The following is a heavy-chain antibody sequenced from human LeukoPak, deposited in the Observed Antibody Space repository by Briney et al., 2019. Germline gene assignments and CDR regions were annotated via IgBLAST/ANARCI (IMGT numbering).Heavy chain of an antibody. V-gene: IGHV3-23*01. CDR1: GFTFSNYA. Sequence: GGSLRLSCAASGFTFSNYAMSWVRQAPGKGLEWVSSVSDSGGTSYYTDSVKGRFTISRDNSKNTLYLHMNSLRADDSAVYYCAKKSCSGGNCYCPSDSWGQGTLVTVSS. J-gene: IGHJ4*02. D-gene: IGHD2-15*01. CDR3: AKKSCSGGNCYCPSDS. CDR2: VSDSGGTS.